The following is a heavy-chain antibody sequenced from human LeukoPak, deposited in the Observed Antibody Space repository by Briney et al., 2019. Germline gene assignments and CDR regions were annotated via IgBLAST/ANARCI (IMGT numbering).Heavy chain of an antibody. CDR2: INPNSGGT. V-gene: IGHV1-2*02. CDR3: ATVIDYYGSGSWNY. D-gene: IGHD3-10*01. CDR1: GYTFTGYY. Sequence: GASVKVSCKASGYTFTGYYMHWVRQAPGQGLEWMGWINPNSGGTNYAQKFQGRVTMTRDTSISTAYMELSRLRSDDTAVYYCATVIDYYGSGSWNYWGQGTLVTVSS. J-gene: IGHJ4*02.